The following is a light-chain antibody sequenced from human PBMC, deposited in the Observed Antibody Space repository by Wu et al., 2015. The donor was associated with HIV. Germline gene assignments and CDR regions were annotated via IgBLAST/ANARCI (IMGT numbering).Light chain of an antibody. CDR2: GAS. V-gene: IGKV3-20*01. CDR1: QTVSNNY. CDR3: QQYGSSPYT. Sequence: DIVLTQSPGTLSLSPGERTTLSCRASQTVSNNYLAWYQQKPGQPPRLLIYGASGRATDIPDRFSGSGSGTDFTLIISRLEPEDFAVYYCQQYGSSPYTFGQGTKLEIK. J-gene: IGKJ2*01.